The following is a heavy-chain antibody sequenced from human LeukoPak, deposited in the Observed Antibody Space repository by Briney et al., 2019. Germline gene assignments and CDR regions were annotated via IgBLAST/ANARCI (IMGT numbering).Heavy chain of an antibody. Sequence: ASVKASCKASGGTFSSYAISWVRQAPGQGLEWMGGITPIFGTANYAQKFQGRVTITTDESTSTAYMELSSLRSEDTAVYYCARGRGYSYGPDVYWGQGTLVTVSS. J-gene: IGHJ4*02. D-gene: IGHD5-18*01. CDR1: GGTFSSYA. CDR3: ARGRGYSYGPDVY. CDR2: ITPIFGTA. V-gene: IGHV1-69*05.